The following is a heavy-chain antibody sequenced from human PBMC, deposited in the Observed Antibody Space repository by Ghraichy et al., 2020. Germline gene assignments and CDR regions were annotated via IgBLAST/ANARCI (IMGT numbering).Heavy chain of an antibody. J-gene: IGHJ3*02. Sequence: GGSLRLSCAASGFTFSSYAMSWVRQAPGKGLEWVSAISGSGGSTYYADSVKGRFTISRDNSKNTLYLQMNSLRAEDTAVYYCAKSLPIGLITFGGVNAFDIWGQGTMVTVSS. CDR1: GFTFSSYA. D-gene: IGHD3-16*01. V-gene: IGHV3-23*01. CDR3: AKSLPIGLITFGGVNAFDI. CDR2: ISGSGGST.